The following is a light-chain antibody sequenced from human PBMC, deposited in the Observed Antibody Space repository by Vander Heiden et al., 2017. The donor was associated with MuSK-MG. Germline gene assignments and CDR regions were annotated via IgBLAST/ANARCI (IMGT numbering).Light chain of an antibody. CDR2: GVS. CDR3: WSYAGSTLVI. Sequence: HSALTQPASVSGSPGQSITISCTGNSSDVGSYNLVSWYHQHPGKAPMLMIYGVSQRPSGVSNLFSGSKSGNTASLTISGLQAEDEADYYCWSYAGSTLVIIGGGTKLTVL. J-gene: IGLJ2*01. V-gene: IGLV2-23*02. CDR1: SSDVGSYNL.